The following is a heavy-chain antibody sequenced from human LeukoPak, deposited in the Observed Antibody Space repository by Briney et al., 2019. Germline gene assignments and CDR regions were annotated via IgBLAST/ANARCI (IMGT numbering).Heavy chain of an antibody. CDR2: IYDSGTT. CDR3: ARQRLTGNQGRGWFDP. J-gene: IGHJ5*02. D-gene: IGHD7-27*01. Sequence: SETLSLTCSVPGGSISDSRYYWGWIRPPPGKGLEWMGSIYDSGTTHCNPSLKSRVTISEDTSKNQFSLRLSSVTAADTGVYDCARQRLTGNQGRGWFDPWGQGTLVTVSS. V-gene: IGHV4-39*01. CDR1: GGSISDSRYY.